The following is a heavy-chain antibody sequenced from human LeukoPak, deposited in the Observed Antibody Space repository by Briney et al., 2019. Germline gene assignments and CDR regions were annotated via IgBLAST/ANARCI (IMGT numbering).Heavy chain of an antibody. J-gene: IGHJ5*02. V-gene: IGHV1-18*01. D-gene: IGHD6-13*01. CDR2: ISAYNGNT. Sequence: GASVKVSCKASGYTFTSYGISWVRQAPGQGLEWMGWISAYNGNTNYAQKLQGRVTMTTDTSTSTAYMELRSLRSDDTAVYYCARETGIAAAGNFNWFDPWGQGTLVTVSS. CDR1: GYTFTSYG. CDR3: ARETGIAAAGNFNWFDP.